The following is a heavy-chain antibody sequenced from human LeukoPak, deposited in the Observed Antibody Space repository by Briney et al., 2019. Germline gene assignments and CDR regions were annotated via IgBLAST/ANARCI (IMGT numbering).Heavy chain of an antibody. D-gene: IGHD3-22*01. CDR2: ISSDGSIT. Sequence: GGSLRLSCAASGFTFNIYWMHWVRQAPGKGLVWVSLISSDGSITSYADSVKGRFTISRDNAKNTVYLQMNSLRVEDTAVYYCARRVGSSESSYYFDYWGHGTLVTVSS. CDR1: GFTFNIYW. J-gene: IGHJ4*01. V-gene: IGHV3-74*01. CDR3: ARRVGSSESSYYFDY.